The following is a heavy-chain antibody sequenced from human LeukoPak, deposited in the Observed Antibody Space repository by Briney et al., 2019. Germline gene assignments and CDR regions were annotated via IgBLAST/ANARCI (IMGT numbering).Heavy chain of an antibody. Sequence: SETLSLTCTVSGGSISSYYWSWIRQPAGKGLEWIGRIYTSGSTNYNPSLKSRVTMSVDTSKNQFSLKLSSVTAADTAVYYCARDRRSSWYDYYYYYMDVWGKGTTVTISS. V-gene: IGHV4-4*07. CDR2: IYTSGST. D-gene: IGHD6-13*01. CDR3: ARDRRSSWYDYYYYYMDV. CDR1: GGSISSYY. J-gene: IGHJ6*03.